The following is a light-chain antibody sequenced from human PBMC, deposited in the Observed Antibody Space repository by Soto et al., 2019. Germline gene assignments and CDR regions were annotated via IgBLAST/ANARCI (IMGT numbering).Light chain of an antibody. Sequence: QSALTQPPSASGSPGQSVTISCTGSSSDVGKYNYVSWYQQHPGKAPKVMIYEVNRRPSGVPGRFSGSKSGNTASLTVSGLQAEDEADYYCSSYAVSNNFVVFGGGTKLTVL. CDR2: EVN. J-gene: IGLJ3*02. CDR1: SSDVGKYNY. CDR3: SSYAVSNNFVV. V-gene: IGLV2-8*01.